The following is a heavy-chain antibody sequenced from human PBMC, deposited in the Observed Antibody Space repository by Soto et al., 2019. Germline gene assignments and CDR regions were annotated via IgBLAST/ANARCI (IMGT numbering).Heavy chain of an antibody. J-gene: IGHJ6*03. CDR2: ISAYNGNT. CDR1: GYTFTSDG. V-gene: IGHV1-18*01. D-gene: IGHD6-6*01. Sequence: ASVKVSCKASGYTFTSDGISWVRQAPGQGLEWMGWISAYNGNTNYAQKLQGRVTMTTDTSTSTAYMELRSLRSDDTAVYYCARVGSLESIAARPDRTSLSSPQSLRSYYYYYYMDVWGKGTTVTVSS. CDR3: ARVGSLESIAARPDRTSLSSPQSLRSYYYYYYMDV.